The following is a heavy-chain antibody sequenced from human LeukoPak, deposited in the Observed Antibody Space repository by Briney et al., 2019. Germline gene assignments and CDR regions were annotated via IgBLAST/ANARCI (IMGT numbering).Heavy chain of an antibody. CDR3: AKNDYYDSSGYSSRFDY. CDR1: GFTFSSYA. D-gene: IGHD3-22*01. Sequence: GGSLRLSCAASGFTFSSYAISWFRQAPGKGLEWVSSITGTSAGTYYTYSVKGRFTISRDNSKNTLYLQMNSLRAEDTAVYYCAKNDYYDSSGYSSRFDYWGQGTLVTVSS. CDR2: ITGTSAGT. V-gene: IGHV3-23*01. J-gene: IGHJ4*02.